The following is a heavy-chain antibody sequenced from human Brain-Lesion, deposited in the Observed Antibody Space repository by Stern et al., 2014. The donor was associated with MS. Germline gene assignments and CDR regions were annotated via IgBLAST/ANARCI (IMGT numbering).Heavy chain of an antibody. J-gene: IGHJ4*02. CDR1: GNTFTHFS. Sequence: VQLVESGAEVKKPGASVRVSCEASGNTFTHFSIHWVRQAPGHGLEWMGWINPNSGDTKFAQKFQGWVTITSDTSMTTAYMEVTSLTSDDTAVYYCARGGRYYADYWGQGTLVTVSS. D-gene: IGHD2-2*01. V-gene: IGHV1-2*04. CDR3: ARGGRYYADY. CDR2: INPNSGDT.